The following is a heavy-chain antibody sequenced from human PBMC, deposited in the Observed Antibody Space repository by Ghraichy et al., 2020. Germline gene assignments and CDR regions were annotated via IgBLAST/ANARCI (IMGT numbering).Heavy chain of an antibody. CDR2: ISASGGNT. D-gene: IGHD7-27*01. V-gene: IGHV3-23*01. CDR3: ANPLLNRELGGGARGLDV. CDR1: GLSFSTFSACA. Sequence: GGSLRLSCAASGLSFSTFSACAMLWVRRAPGKGLEWVSAISASGGNTHYADSVKGRFTISRDNSNNMLFLQLNTLRAVDTDVYYCANPLLNRELGGGARGLDVWGQGTTVTVSS. J-gene: IGHJ6*02.